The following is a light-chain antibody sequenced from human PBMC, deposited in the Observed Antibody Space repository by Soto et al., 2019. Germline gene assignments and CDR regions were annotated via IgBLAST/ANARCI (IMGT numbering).Light chain of an antibody. Sequence: QSALTQPPSASGSPGQSVTISCTGTSSDVGGYNYVSWYQQYPGRAPKLIIYEVTKRPSGVPDRFSDSKSGNTASLTVSGLQAEDEAEYYCSSYSASNNFYFVFGGGTKLTVL. V-gene: IGLV2-8*01. CDR3: SSYSASNNFYFV. J-gene: IGLJ3*02. CDR1: SSDVGGYNY. CDR2: EVT.